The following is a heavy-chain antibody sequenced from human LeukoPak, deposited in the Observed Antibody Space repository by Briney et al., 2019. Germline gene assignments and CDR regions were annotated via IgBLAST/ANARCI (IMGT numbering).Heavy chain of an antibody. J-gene: IGHJ4*02. CDR1: GFTFDDYA. CDR3: AKDMGHIVAVTATTPVGFDY. D-gene: IGHD2-21*02. CDR2: ISWNSGSI. V-gene: IGHV3-9*01. Sequence: GGSLRLSCAASGFTFDDYAMHWVRQAPGKGLEWVSGISWNSGSIGYADSVKGRFTISRDNAKNSLYLQMNSLRAEDTALYYCAKDMGHIVAVTATTPVGFDYWGQGTLVTVSS.